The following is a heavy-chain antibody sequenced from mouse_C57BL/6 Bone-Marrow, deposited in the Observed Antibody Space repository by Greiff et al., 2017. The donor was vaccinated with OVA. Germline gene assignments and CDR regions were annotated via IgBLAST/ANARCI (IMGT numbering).Heavy chain of an antibody. V-gene: IGHV1-81*01. CDR2: IYPRSGNT. Sequence: QVQLQQSGAELARPGDSVKLSCKASGYTFTSYGISWVKQRTGQGLEWIGEIYPRSGNTYYNEKFKGKATLTADKSSSTAYMELRSLTSEDSAVYFCARSLPHYYGSSPFAYWGQGTLVTVSA. CDR1: GYTFTSYG. J-gene: IGHJ3*01. CDR3: ARSLPHYYGSSPFAY. D-gene: IGHD1-1*01.